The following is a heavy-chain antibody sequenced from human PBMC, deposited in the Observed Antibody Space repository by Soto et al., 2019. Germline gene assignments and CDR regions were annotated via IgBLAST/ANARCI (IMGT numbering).Heavy chain of an antibody. CDR2: ISAYNGNT. J-gene: IGHJ6*02. Sequence: ASVKVYCKASGYTFTSYGISWVRQAPGQGLEWMGWISAYNGNTNYAQKLQGRVTMTTDTSTSTAYMELRSLRSDDTAVYYCARDSTQHSSGWYGNYYYYYYGMDVWG. D-gene: IGHD6-19*01. CDR3: ARDSTQHSSGWYGNYYYYYYGMDV. CDR1: GYTFTSYG. V-gene: IGHV1-18*01.